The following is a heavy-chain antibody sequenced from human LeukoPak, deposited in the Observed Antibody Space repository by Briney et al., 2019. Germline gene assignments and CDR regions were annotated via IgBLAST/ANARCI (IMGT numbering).Heavy chain of an antibody. CDR3: AVDIVVVVAATLFYYYGMDV. D-gene: IGHD2-15*01. J-gene: IGHJ6*02. CDR1: GFTFSSYA. CDR2: ISYDGSNK. V-gene: IGHV3-30-3*01. Sequence: PGRSLRLSCAASGFTFSSYAMHWVRQAPGKGLEWVAVISYDGSNKYYADSVKGRFTISRDNSKNTLYLQMNSLRAEDTAVYYCAVDIVVVVAATLFYYYGMDVWGQGTTVTVSS.